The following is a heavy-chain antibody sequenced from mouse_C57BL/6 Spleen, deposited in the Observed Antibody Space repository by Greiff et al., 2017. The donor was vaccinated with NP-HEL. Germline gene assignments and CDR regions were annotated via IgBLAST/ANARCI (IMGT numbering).Heavy chain of an antibody. CDR3: ARSSLKICYDYDGFDY. Sequence: QVQLKQPGAELVKPGASVKMSCKASGYTFTSYWITWVKQRPGQGLEWIGDIYPGSGSTNYNEKFKSKATLTVDTSSSTAYMQLSSLTSEDSAVYYDARSSLKICYDYDGFDYWGKGTTLTVSS. CDR2: IYPGSGST. D-gene: IGHD2-4*01. V-gene: IGHV1-55*01. J-gene: IGHJ2*01. CDR1: GYTFTSYW.